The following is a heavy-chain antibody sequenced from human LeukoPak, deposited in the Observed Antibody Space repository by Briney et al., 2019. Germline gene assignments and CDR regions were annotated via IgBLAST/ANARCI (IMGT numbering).Heavy chain of an antibody. CDR1: GYTFTGYY. Sequence: EASVKVSCKASGYTFTGYYMHWVRQAPGQELEWMGWINPNSGGTNYAQKFQGRVTMTRDTSISTAYMELSRLRSDDTAVYYCAREPPYSSSSPFFDYWGQGTLVTVSS. V-gene: IGHV1-2*02. CDR2: INPNSGGT. D-gene: IGHD6-6*01. J-gene: IGHJ4*02. CDR3: AREPPYSSSSPFFDY.